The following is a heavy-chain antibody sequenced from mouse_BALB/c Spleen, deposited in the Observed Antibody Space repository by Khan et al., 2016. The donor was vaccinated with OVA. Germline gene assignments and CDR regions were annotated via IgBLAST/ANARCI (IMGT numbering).Heavy chain of an antibody. D-gene: IGHD2-1*01. CDR3: AIIFYGNSSAMDY. CDR1: GYTFTDYD. CDR2: IYTGSGST. J-gene: IGHJ4*01. V-gene: IGHV1-77*01. Sequence: VQLQQSGPELVKPGASVKMSCKTSGYTFTDYDIRWVKQRTGQGLEWIGEIYTGSGSTYYNEKFKGKATLTADKSSNTAYMQLSSLTSEDTAVYFSAIIFYGNSSAMDYWGQGTPVAVSS.